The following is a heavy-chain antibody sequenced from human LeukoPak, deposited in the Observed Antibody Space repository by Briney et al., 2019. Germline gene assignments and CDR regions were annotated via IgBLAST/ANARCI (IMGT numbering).Heavy chain of an antibody. D-gene: IGHD3-16*02. V-gene: IGHV4-34*01. CDR3: SRTYYDYVWGSYRPTRFDY. CDR2: INHSGST. CDR1: GGSFSSYY. Sequence: SETLSLTCAVYGGSFSSYYWSWIRQPPGKGLEWIGEINHSGSTNYNPSLKSRVTISVDTSKNQFSLKLSSVTAADTAVYYCSRTYYDYVWGSYRPTRFDYWGQGTLVTVSS. J-gene: IGHJ4*02.